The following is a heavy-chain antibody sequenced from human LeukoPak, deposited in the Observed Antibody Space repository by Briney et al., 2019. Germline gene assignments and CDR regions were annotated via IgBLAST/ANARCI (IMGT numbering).Heavy chain of an antibody. Sequence: SETLSLTCTVSGGSISSYYWSWIRQPPGKGLEWIGYIYYSGSTNYNPSLKSRVTMSVDTSKNQFSLKLSSVTAADTAVYYCARALRYSSGWYDYWGQGTLVTVSS. CDR2: IYYSGST. J-gene: IGHJ4*02. CDR1: GGSISSYY. CDR3: ARALRYSSGWYDY. D-gene: IGHD6-19*01. V-gene: IGHV4-59*12.